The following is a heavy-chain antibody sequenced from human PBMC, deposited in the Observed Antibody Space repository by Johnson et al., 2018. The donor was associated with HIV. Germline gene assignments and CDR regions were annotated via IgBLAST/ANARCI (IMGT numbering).Heavy chain of an antibody. Sequence: QVQLVESGGGVVQPGRSLRLSCAASGFTFSSYGMHWVRQAPGKGLEWVAVIWYDGSNKNYADSVKGRFTISRDNSKNTLYLQMDSLRAEDTAMYYCARAKDAAYPYDAFDVWGHGTMVIVSA. V-gene: IGHV3-33*01. CDR3: ARAKDAAYPYDAFDV. J-gene: IGHJ3*01. D-gene: IGHD2-15*01. CDR2: IWYDGSNK. CDR1: GFTFSSYG.